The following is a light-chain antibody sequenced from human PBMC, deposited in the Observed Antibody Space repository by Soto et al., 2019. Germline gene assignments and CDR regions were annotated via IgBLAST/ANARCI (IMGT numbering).Light chain of an antibody. CDR2: AAS. CDR3: QQSYSPLAWT. J-gene: IGKJ1*01. CDR1: QSISTY. V-gene: IGKV1-39*01. Sequence: DIQMTQSPSSLSASVGDRVTISCRASQSISTYLNWYQQKPGKAPKLLIYAASSLQSGVPSRFSGSASGTDFTLTISSLQPEDFATYYCQQSYSPLAWTFGQGTKVEI.